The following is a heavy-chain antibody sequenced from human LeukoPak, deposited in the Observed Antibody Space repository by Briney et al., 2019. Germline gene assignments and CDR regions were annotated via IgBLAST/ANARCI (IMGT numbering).Heavy chain of an antibody. V-gene: IGHV3-74*01. J-gene: IGHJ4*02. CDR3: ARGTALQDY. CDR1: GFTFSPYW. Sequence: GGSLRLSCAASGFTFSPYWMHWVRQAPGKGLVWVSHINGDGTTTTYADSVKGRFAISRDNAQNTLYLQMNSLRAEDTAVYYCARGTALQDYWGQGTLVTVSS. CDR2: INGDGTTT. D-gene: IGHD2/OR15-2a*01.